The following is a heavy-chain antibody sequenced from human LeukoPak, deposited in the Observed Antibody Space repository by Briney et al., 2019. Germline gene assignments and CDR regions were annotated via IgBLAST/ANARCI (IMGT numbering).Heavy chain of an antibody. Sequence: GGSLRLSCAASGFTFSSYNMNWVRQAPGKGLEWVSSITSSRSSIYYADSVKGRFTISRDNAKNSLYLQMNSLRAEDTAVYYCANTKQFEYWGQGTLVTVSS. D-gene: IGHD1-1*01. CDR2: ITSSRSSI. J-gene: IGHJ4*02. CDR1: GFTFSSYN. CDR3: ANTKQFEY. V-gene: IGHV3-21*01.